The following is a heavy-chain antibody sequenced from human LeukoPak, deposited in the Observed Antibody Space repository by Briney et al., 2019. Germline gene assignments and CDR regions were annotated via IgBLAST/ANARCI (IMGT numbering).Heavy chain of an antibody. CDR2: ISYDGSNK. J-gene: IGHJ6*02. D-gene: IGHD2-2*02. CDR1: GFTFSSYG. CDR3: AKGSACSSTSCYSYYYYGMDV. Sequence: GRSLRLSCAASGFTFSSYGMHWVRQAPGKGLEWVAVISYDGSNKYYADSVKGRFTISRDSSKNTLYLQMDSLRAEDTAVYYCAKGSACSSTSCYSYYYYGMDVWGQGTTVTVSS. V-gene: IGHV3-30*18.